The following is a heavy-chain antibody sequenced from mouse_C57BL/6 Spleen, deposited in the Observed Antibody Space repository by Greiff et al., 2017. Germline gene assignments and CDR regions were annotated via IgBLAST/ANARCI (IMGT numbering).Heavy chain of an antibody. D-gene: IGHD2-5*01. CDR2: IYPGGGYT. J-gene: IGHJ1*03. Sequence: QVQLQQSGAELVRPGTSVKMSCKASGYTFTNYWIGWAKQRPGHGLEWIGDIYPGGGYTNYNEKFKGKATLTADKSSSTAYMQFSSLTSEDSAIYYCARSGGYYSNSEGYFDVWGTGTTVTVSS. V-gene: IGHV1-63*01. CDR1: GYTFTNYW. CDR3: ARSGGYYSNSEGYFDV.